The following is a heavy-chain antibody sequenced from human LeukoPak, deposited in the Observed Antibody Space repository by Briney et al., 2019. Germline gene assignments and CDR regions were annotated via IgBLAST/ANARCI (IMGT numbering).Heavy chain of an antibody. V-gene: IGHV3-23*01. D-gene: IGHD2-2*01. J-gene: IGHJ3*02. CDR1: GFTFSSYA. Sequence: GGSLRLSCAASGFTFSSYAMSWVRQAPGKGLEWVSAISGSGGSTYYAASVKGRFTISRDNSKNTLYLQMNSLRAEDTAVYYCAKDLLYQLPLGGDDAFDIWGQGTMVTVSS. CDR3: AKDLLYQLPLGGDDAFDI. CDR2: ISGSGGST.